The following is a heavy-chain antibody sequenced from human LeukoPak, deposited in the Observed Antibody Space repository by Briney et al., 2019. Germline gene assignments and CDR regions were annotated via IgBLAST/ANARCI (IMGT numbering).Heavy chain of an antibody. Sequence: EGSLRPSCAASGFTFSTYWMSWVRQAPGKGLEWVANIKEDGSEKYYGDSVKGRFTISRDNAKNSLYLQMNSLRAEDTAVYYCARDSSGYQWGQGTLVTVSS. CDR3: ARDSSGYQ. CDR2: IKEDGSEK. J-gene: IGHJ4*02. D-gene: IGHD3-22*01. V-gene: IGHV3-7*03. CDR1: GFTFSTYW.